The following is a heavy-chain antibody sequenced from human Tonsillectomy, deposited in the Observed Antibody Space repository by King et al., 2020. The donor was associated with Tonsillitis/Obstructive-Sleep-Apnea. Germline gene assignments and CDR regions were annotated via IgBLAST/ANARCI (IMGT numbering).Heavy chain of an antibody. CDR2: TRSKAYGGTT. V-gene: IGHV3-49*04. CDR3: TRDVSYGIDV. CDR1: GFTFGDYA. Sequence: VQLVESGGGLVQPGRSLRLSCTASGFTFGDYAMGWVRQAPGKGLEWVGCTRSKAYGGTTEHAASVKGRFTISRDDSKSIAYLQMNSLNIEDTAVYYCTRDVSYGIDVWGQGTTVTVSS. J-gene: IGHJ6*02.